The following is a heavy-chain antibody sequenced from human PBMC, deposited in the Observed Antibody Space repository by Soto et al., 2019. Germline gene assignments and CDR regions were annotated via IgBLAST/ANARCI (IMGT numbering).Heavy chain of an antibody. CDR1: SFTFSHAW. D-gene: IGHD6-13*01. J-gene: IGHJ1*01. CDR3: STIGSSWGA. V-gene: IGHV3-15*07. Sequence: EVPLVESGVGLVKPRGSLRLSCAASSFTFSHAWMKWDRQTPGKGLEGVGRSKSKTDCGTIDYAARVTGRFTIPRDDSKNTRFLQMNSVKTEDTAMYYCSTIGSSWGAWGQGTLVTVSS. CDR2: SKSKTDCGTI.